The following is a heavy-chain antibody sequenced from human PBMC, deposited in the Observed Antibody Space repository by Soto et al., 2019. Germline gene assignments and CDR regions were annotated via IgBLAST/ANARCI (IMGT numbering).Heavy chain of an antibody. CDR3: ARDGYSSGWYPY. CDR1: GFTFSSYA. Sequence: VGSVRLSCAASGFTFSSYAMHWVRQAPGKGLEWVAVISYDGSNKYYADSVKGRFTISRDNSKNTLYLQMNSLRAEDTAVYYCARDGYSSGWYPYWGQGTLVTVSS. D-gene: IGHD6-19*01. CDR2: ISYDGSNK. V-gene: IGHV3-30-3*01. J-gene: IGHJ4*02.